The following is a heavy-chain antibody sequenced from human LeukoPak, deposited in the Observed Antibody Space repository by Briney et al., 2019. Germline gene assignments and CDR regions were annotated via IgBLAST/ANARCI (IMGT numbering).Heavy chain of an antibody. D-gene: IGHD6-19*01. CDR2: IYNGVPT. Sequence: PSETLSLTCTASGAPISRFYWNWVRQPPGKGLEWIGNIYNGVPTFFNPSLKSRVTLSVDTSKTQFSLQLASVTAADTAVYYCVQTTGWPGFDYWGQGVLVTASS. J-gene: IGHJ4*02. CDR3: VQTTGWPGFDY. V-gene: IGHV4-4*09. CDR1: GAPISRFY.